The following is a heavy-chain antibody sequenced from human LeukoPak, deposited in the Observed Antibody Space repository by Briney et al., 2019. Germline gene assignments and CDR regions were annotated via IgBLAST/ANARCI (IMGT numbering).Heavy chain of an antibody. J-gene: IGHJ5*02. D-gene: IGHD1-14*01. CDR1: AFTFSDYD. V-gene: IGHV3-11*05. Sequence: GGSLRLSCAASAFTFSDYDMSWIRQAPGKGLEWVSYISSSGTYTNNADSVKGRFTISRDNSKNTLYLQMDSLRAEDAALYYCAKGSGINHYHWIDPWGQGTLVTVSS. CDR2: ISSSGTYT. CDR3: AKGSGINHYHWIDP.